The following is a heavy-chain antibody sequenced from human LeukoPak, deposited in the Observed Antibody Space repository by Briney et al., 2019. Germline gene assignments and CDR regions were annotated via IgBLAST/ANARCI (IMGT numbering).Heavy chain of an antibody. V-gene: IGHV1-8*01. D-gene: IGHD2-2*01. Sequence: GASVKVSCKASGYTFTSYDINWVRQATGQGLEWMGWMNPNSGNTGYAQKFQGRVTMTRNTSISTAYMELSSLRSEDTAVYYCARGLRGYCSSTSCYAAWGQGTMVTVSS. CDR2: MNPNSGNT. CDR1: GYTFTSYD. CDR3: ARGLRGYCSSTSCYAA. J-gene: IGHJ3*01.